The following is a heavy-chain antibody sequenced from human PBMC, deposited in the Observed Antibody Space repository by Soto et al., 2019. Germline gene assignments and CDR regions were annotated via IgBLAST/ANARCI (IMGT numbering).Heavy chain of an antibody. CDR2: INHSGST. Sequence: SETLSLTCAVYGGSFSGYYWSWIRQPPGKGLEWIGEINHSGSTNYNPSLKSRVTISVYTSKNQFSLKLSSVTAADTAAYYCARSGRVQLLDVIRNWFDPWGQGTLVTVSA. J-gene: IGHJ5*02. CDR3: ARSGRVQLLDVIRNWFDP. V-gene: IGHV4-34*01. D-gene: IGHD2-2*01. CDR1: GGSFSGYY.